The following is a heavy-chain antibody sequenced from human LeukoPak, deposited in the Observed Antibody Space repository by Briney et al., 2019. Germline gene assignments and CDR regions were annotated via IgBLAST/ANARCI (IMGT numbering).Heavy chain of an antibody. CDR1: GGSFSGYY. D-gene: IGHD3-3*01. J-gene: IGHJ4*02. V-gene: IGHV4-34*01. CDR2: INHSGST. CDR3: ARGRGLTSSRRYFGVVIHTTRDY. Sequence: PSETLSLTCAVYGGSFSGYYWSWIRQPPGKGLEWIGEINHSGSTNYNPSLKSRVTISVDTSKNQFSLKLSSVTAADTAVYYCARGRGLTSSRRYFGVVIHTTRDYWGQGTLVTVSS.